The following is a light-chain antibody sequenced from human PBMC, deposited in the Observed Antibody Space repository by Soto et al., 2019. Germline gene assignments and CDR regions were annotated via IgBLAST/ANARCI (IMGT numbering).Light chain of an antibody. CDR3: QQVNSYPRA. V-gene: IGKV1-9*01. J-gene: IGKJ1*01. CDR2: AAS. Sequence: DIQLTQSPSFLSASVGDRVTITCRASQGISSYLAWYQQKPGKAPKLLIYAASTLQYGVPSRFSGSGSGTEFTLTISRLQPEDFATYYCQQVNSYPRAFGQGTKVEIK. CDR1: QGISSY.